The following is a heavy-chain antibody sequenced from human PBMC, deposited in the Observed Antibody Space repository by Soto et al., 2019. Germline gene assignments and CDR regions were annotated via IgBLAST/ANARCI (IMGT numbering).Heavy chain of an antibody. CDR3: ARVGGNWNDDYFDY. V-gene: IGHV1-8*01. CDR1: GYTFSDHD. J-gene: IGHJ4*02. Sequence: QVQLVQSGAEVKKPGASVKVSCKASGYTFSDHDINWVRQASGQGPEWLGWMNPTSGDTGYAQNFQGRVTMTRDTAKRTAYMELSSLRSEATAVYYCARVGGNWNDDYFDYWGQGTLVTVSS. D-gene: IGHD1-1*01. CDR2: MNPTSGDT.